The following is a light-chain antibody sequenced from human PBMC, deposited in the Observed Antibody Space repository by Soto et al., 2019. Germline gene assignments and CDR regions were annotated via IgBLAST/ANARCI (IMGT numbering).Light chain of an antibody. V-gene: IGLV2-8*01. Sequence: QSALTQPPSASGSPGQSVTISCTGTRRDVGGYNYVSWYQQHPGKAPKLMIYEVSNRPSGVPDRFAGSKSGNTASLTVSGLQAEDEADYYCSSYAGSNNLVFVGGTKPTVL. CDR3: SSYAGSNNLV. CDR2: EVS. J-gene: IGLJ2*01. CDR1: RRDVGGYNY.